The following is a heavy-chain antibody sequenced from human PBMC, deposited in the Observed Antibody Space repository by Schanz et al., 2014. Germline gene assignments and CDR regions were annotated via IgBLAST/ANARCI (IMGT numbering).Heavy chain of an antibody. V-gene: IGHV1-24*01. Sequence: VQLVQSGAEVKKPGASVKVSCKVSGYTLTDLSMHWVRQAPGKGLEWMGGFDPEDVETIYAQKFQGRVTMTRDTSTSTVYMELSRLTSDDTALYYCARDGHSSIWDSYYFYGLDVWGQGTTVTVSS. J-gene: IGHJ6*02. D-gene: IGHD6-13*01. CDR2: FDPEDVET. CDR1: GYTLTDLS. CDR3: ARDGHSSIWDSYYFYGLDV.